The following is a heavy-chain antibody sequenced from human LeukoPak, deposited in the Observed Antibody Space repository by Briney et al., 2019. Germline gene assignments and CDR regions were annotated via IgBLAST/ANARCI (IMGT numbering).Heavy chain of an antibody. Sequence: GESLKISCAASGFTFSSYEMNWVRQARGKGLEWVSYISSSGSTIYYADSVKVRFTISRDNAKNSLYLQMNSLRAEDTAVYYCARVIQLWSLYYFDYWGQGTLVTVSS. CDR3: ARVIQLWSLYYFDY. CDR1: GFTFSSYE. V-gene: IGHV3-48*03. D-gene: IGHD5-18*01. J-gene: IGHJ4*02. CDR2: ISSSGSTI.